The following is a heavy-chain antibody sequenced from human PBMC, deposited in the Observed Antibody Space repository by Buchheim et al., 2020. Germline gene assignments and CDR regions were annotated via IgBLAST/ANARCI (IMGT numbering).Heavy chain of an antibody. D-gene: IGHD3-16*01. V-gene: IGHV3-30*18. CDR3: AELLGAVSLDY. CDR2: ISYDGSNK. Sequence: QVQLVESGGGVVQPGRSLRLSCAASGFTFSSYGMHWVRQAPGKGLEWVAVISYDGSNKYYADSVKGRFTISRDNSKNTLYLQMNSLRAEDTAVYYCAELLGAVSLDYWGQGTL. CDR1: GFTFSSYG. J-gene: IGHJ4*02.